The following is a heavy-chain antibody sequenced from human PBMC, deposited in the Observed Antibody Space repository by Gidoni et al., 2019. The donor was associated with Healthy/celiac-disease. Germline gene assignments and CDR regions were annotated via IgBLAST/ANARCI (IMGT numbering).Heavy chain of an antibody. D-gene: IGHD3-10*01. CDR3: ARGRVLLWFGEFDY. CDR2: IYSGGST. CDR1: GFPVSSNY. J-gene: IGHJ4*02. V-gene: IGHV3-66*01. Sequence: EVQLVESGGGLVQPGGSLRLSCAASGFPVSSNYMSWVRQAPGKGLEWVSVIYSGGSTYYADSVKGRFTISRDNAKNTLYLQMNSLRAEDTAVYYCARGRVLLWFGEFDYWGQGTLVTVSS.